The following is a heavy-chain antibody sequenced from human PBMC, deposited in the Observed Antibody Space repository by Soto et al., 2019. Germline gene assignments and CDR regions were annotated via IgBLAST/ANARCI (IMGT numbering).Heavy chain of an antibody. J-gene: IGHJ6*02. D-gene: IGHD3-10*01. CDR2: IIPIFGTA. CDR3: ARARPYGSGSYGTYYYGMDV. Sequence: WASVKVSCKASGGTFSSYAISWVRQAPGQGLEWMGGIIPIFGTANYAQKFQGRVTITADESTSTAYMELSSLRSEDTAVYYCARARPYGSGSYGTYYYGMDVWGQGTTVTVSS. CDR1: GGTFSSYA. V-gene: IGHV1-69*13.